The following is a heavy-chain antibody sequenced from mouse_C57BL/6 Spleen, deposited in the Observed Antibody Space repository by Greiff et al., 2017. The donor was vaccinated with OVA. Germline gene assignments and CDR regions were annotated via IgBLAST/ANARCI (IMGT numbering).Heavy chain of an antibody. CDR1: GFTFSNYW. J-gene: IGHJ4*01. CDR3: TGPYYDSYARDY. V-gene: IGHV6-3*01. CDR2: IRLKSDNYAT. Sequence: DVMLVESGGGLVQPGGSMKLSCVASGFTFSNYWMNWVRQSPEKGLEWVAQIRLKSDNYATHYAESVKGRFTISRDDSKSSVYLQMNNLRAEDTGIYYCTGPYYDSYARDYWGQGTSVTVSS. D-gene: IGHD1-1*02.